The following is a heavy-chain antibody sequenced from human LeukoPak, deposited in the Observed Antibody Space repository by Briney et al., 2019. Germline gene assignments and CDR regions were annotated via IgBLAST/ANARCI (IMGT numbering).Heavy chain of an antibody. Sequence: ASVKVSCKVSGYTLTELSMHWVRQAPGKGLEWMGGFDPEDGETIYAQKFQGRVTITRDTSASTAYMELSSLRSEDTAVYYCARGELDRIAVAGKDYWGQGTLVTVSS. CDR2: FDPEDGET. CDR3: ARGELDRIAVAGKDY. CDR1: GYTLTELS. D-gene: IGHD6-19*01. V-gene: IGHV1-24*01. J-gene: IGHJ4*02.